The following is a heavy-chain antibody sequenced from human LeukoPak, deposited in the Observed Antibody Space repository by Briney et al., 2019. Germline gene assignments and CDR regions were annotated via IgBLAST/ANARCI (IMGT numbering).Heavy chain of an antibody. V-gene: IGHV4-30-2*05. CDR2: IYHSGST. CDR3: ARGTGDHRWKRYWYFDL. Sequence: SQTLSLTCAVSGGSISSGGYSWSWIRQPPGKGLEWIGYIYHSGSTYYNPSLKSRVTISVDTSKNQFSLKLSSVTAADTAVYYCARGTGDHRWKRYWYFDLWGRGTLVTVSS. CDR1: GGSISSGGYS. D-gene: IGHD7-27*01. J-gene: IGHJ2*01.